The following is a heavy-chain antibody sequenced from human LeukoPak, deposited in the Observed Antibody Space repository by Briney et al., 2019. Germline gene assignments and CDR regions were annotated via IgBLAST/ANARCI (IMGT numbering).Heavy chain of an antibody. Sequence: PSETLSLTCTVSGGSISSYYWSWIRQPPGKGLEWIGYIYYSGSTSYNPSLKSRVTISVDTSKNQFSLKLSSVTAADTAVYYCARLSIAARPAYYYYYYGMDVWGQGTTVTVSS. CDR1: GGSISSYY. CDR3: ARLSIAARPAYYYYYYGMDV. D-gene: IGHD6-6*01. J-gene: IGHJ6*02. V-gene: IGHV4-59*08. CDR2: IYYSGST.